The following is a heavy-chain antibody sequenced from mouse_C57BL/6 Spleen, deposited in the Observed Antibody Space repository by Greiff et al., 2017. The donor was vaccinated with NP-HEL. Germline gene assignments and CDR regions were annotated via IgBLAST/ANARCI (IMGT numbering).Heavy chain of an antibody. D-gene: IGHD1-1*01. J-gene: IGHJ3*01. Sequence: EVQLQESGAELVRPGASVKLSCTASGFNFKDDYMHWVKQRPEQGLEWIGWIDPENGDTEYASKFKGKATITADTSSNTAYLQLSSLTSEDTAVYYCTTWYYYGSSPWFAYWGQGTLVTVSA. V-gene: IGHV14-4*01. CDR1: GFNFKDDY. CDR2: IDPENGDT. CDR3: TTWYYYGSSPWFAY.